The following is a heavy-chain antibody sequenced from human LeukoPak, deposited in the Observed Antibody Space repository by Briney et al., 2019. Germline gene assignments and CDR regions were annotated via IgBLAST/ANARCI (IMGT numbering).Heavy chain of an antibody. V-gene: IGHV4-59*01. CDR3: ARDRHDSSGYYYDS. CDR1: GGSISSYY. J-gene: IGHJ5*01. CDR2: IYSIGSP. Sequence: SEPLSPTCTVSGGSISSYYWSWIRQPPGKGLEWIGYIYSIGSPNYNSSLKSRVTMSVDTSKNQFSLKLSSVTAADTAVYYCARDRHDSSGYYYDSWGPGTLVTVSS. D-gene: IGHD3-22*01.